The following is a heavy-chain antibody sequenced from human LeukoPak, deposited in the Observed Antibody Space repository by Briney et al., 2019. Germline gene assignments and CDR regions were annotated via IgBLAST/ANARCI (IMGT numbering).Heavy chain of an antibody. CDR2: IIPILGIA. D-gene: IGHD1-1*01. V-gene: IGHV1-69*04. Sequence: GASVTVSCKASGGTFSSYAISWVRQAPGQGLEWMGRIIPILGIANYAQKFQGRVTITADKSTSTAYMELSSLRSEDTAVYYCARPIGGDGTYYYYYYGMDVWGQGTTVTVSS. CDR3: ARPIGGDGTYYYYYYGMDV. J-gene: IGHJ6*02. CDR1: GGTFSSYA.